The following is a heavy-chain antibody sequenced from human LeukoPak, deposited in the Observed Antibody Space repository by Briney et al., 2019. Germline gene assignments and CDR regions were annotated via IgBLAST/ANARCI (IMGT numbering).Heavy chain of an antibody. CDR1: GGSFSGYY. D-gene: IGHD5-18*01. J-gene: IGHJ4*02. V-gene: IGHV4-59*08. CDR3: ARQTAKNVDTARFDS. Sequence: SETLSLTCAVYGGSFSGYYWSWIRQPPGKGLEWIGYIYYSGTTNYSPPLNSRVNISLDTAKNQFSLRLSSVTAADTAVYYCARQTAKNVDTARFDSWGQGTLVTVSS. CDR2: IYYSGTT.